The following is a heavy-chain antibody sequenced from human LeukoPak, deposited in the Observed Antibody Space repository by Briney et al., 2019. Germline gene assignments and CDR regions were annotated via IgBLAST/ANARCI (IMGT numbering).Heavy chain of an antibody. D-gene: IGHD6-19*01. V-gene: IGHV3-48*03. Sequence: GGSLRLSCAASGFTFSSYEMNWVRQAPGKGLEWVSYISSSGSTIYYADSVKGRFTISRDSAKNSLYLQMNSLRAEDTAVYYCARDPLSGWYGGYADYWGQGTLVTVSS. J-gene: IGHJ4*02. CDR1: GFTFSSYE. CDR2: ISSSGSTI. CDR3: ARDPLSGWYGGYADY.